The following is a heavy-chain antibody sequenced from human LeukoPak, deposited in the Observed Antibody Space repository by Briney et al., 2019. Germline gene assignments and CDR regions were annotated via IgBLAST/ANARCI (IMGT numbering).Heavy chain of an antibody. D-gene: IGHD6-13*01. CDR1: GLTFSDYW. CDR3: VRQYNSSWLQFFDY. Sequence: PGGSLRLSCAAAGLTFSDYWMTWVRQAPGKGLEWVANIKQDRSAKYYVDSVQGRFTISRDNAKNSLYLQMNSLRAEDTAIYYCVRQYNSSWLQFFDYWGQGTLVTVSS. CDR2: IKQDRSAK. J-gene: IGHJ4*02. V-gene: IGHV3-7*04.